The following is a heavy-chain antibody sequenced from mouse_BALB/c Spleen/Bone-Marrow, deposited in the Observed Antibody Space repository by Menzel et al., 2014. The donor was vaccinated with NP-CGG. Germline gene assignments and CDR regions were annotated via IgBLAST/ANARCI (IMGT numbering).Heavy chain of an antibody. CDR3: ARGYDEGFAY. D-gene: IGHD2-14*01. CDR2: IDPANGDT. CDR1: GFNIKDTY. Sequence: VQLQQPGAELVKPGASVKLSCTASGFNIKDTYMHWVKQRPEQGLEWIGRIDPANGDTKYDPKFQGKATITADTSSNTAYLHLSSLTSEDTDVYYCARGYDEGFAYWGQGTLVTVSA. V-gene: IGHV14-3*02. J-gene: IGHJ3*01.